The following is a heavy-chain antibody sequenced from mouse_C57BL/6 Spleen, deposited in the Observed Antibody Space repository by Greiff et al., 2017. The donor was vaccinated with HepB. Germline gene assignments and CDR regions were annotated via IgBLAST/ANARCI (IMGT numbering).Heavy chain of an antibody. D-gene: IGHD3-2*02. J-gene: IGHJ2*01. CDR2: ISGGGGNT. Sequence: EVQLQESGGGLVKPGGSLKLSCAASGFTFSSYTMSWVRQTPEKRLEWVATISGGGGNTYYPDSVKGRFTISRDNAKNTLYLQMSSLRSEDTALYYCARASGGTDYWGQGTTLTVSS. CDR3: ARASGGTDY. V-gene: IGHV5-9*04. CDR1: GFTFSSYT.